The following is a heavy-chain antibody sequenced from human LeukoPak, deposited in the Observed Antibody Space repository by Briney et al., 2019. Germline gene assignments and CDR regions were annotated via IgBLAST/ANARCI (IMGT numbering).Heavy chain of an antibody. D-gene: IGHD3-10*01. CDR3: ARLGYYGSGSLVDYFDY. V-gene: IGHV4-39*01. Sequence: SETLSLTCAVSGGSISTSNSYWGWIRRPPGKGLEWVGCIYYSGNTYYNPSLKSRVTISVDTSTNQFSLIRTSVTAADTAVYYCARLGYYGSGSLVDYFDYWGQGTLVTVSS. J-gene: IGHJ4*02. CDR1: GGSISTSNSY. CDR2: IYYSGNT.